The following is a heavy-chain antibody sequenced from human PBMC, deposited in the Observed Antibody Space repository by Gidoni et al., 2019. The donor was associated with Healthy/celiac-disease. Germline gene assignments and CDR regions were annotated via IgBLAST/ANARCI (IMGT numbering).Heavy chain of an antibody. CDR3: ARDRRDGDFDY. J-gene: IGHJ4*02. CDR1: GFTFSSYS. CDR2: ISSRSSYI. Sequence: EVQLVESGGGLVKPGGSLRLSCAASGFTFSSYSMNWVRQAPGKGLEWVSSISSRSSYIYYADSVKGRFTISRDNAKNSLYLQMNSLRAEDTAVYYCARDRRDGDFDYWGQGTLVTVSS. V-gene: IGHV3-21*01.